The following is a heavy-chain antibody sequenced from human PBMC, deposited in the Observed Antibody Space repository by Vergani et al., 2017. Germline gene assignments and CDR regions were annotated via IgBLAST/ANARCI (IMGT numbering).Heavy chain of an antibody. V-gene: IGHV1-69*01. CDR1: GGTFSSYA. CDR2: IIPIFGTA. D-gene: IGHD2-2*02. CDR3: ARDYCSSTSCYTRWFDP. Sequence: QVQLVQSGAEVKKPGSSVKVSCKASGGTFSSYAISWVRQAPGQGLEWMGGIIPIFGTANYAQKFQGRVTITADESTSTAYMELSSLRSEDPAVYYCARDYCSSTSCYTRWFDPWGQGTLVTVSS. J-gene: IGHJ5*02.